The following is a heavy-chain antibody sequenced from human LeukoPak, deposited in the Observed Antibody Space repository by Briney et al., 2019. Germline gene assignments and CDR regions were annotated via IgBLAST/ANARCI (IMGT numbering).Heavy chain of an antibody. CDR1: GGTFSSYA. Sequence: SVKVSCKASGGTFSSYAISWVRQAPGQGLEWMGGIIPIFGTANYAQRLQGRVTITADELTNTAYMELRSLRSEDTAVYYCTREIEGGSGYDGSFESWGQGTLVTVSS. V-gene: IGHV1-69*13. CDR2: IIPIFGTA. D-gene: IGHD5-12*01. J-gene: IGHJ4*02. CDR3: TREIEGGSGYDGSFES.